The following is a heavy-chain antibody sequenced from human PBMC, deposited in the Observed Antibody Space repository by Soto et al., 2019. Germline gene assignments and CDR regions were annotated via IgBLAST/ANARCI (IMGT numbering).Heavy chain of an antibody. Sequence: EVQLLESGGDLAPPGGSLRLSCAASGFTFSSYAMNWVRQTQGKWLQWVSAISGTGESTYYADSVKGRFTIARDNSKNTLYLHMNSLTVADTAIFYSAKEPTAVGPRELFGGHPPTAHRGQGALVTV. V-gene: IGHV3-23*01. J-gene: IGHJ4*02. CDR2: ISGTGEST. D-gene: IGHD1-26*01. CDR3: AKEPTAVGPRELFGGHPPTAH. CDR1: GFTFSSYA.